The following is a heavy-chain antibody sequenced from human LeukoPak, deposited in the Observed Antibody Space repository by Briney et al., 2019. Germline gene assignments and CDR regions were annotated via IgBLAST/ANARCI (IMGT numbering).Heavy chain of an antibody. CDR3: ARAEYSSSGDAFDI. CDR1: GFTFDDYG. Sequence: GGSLRLSCAASGFTFDDYGMSWVRQAPGKGLEWVSGINWNGGSTGYADSVEGRFTISRDNAKNSLYLQMNSLRAEDTALYYCARAEYSSSGDAFDIWGQGTMVTVSS. D-gene: IGHD6-6*01. J-gene: IGHJ3*02. V-gene: IGHV3-20*04. CDR2: INWNGGST.